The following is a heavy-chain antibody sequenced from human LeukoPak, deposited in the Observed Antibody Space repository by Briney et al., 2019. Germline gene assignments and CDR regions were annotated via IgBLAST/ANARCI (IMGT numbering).Heavy chain of an antibody. CDR3: AKSGRTGITAADLDY. D-gene: IGHD6-13*01. Sequence: PGGSLRLSCAASGFTFSNYWMNWVRQAPGKGLEWVSAISGSDGSTYYTDSVKGRFTISRDNSKNTLYLQMSSLRAEDTAVYYCAKSGRTGITAADLDYWGQGTLVTVSS. J-gene: IGHJ4*02. CDR1: GFTFSNYW. V-gene: IGHV3-23*01. CDR2: ISGSDGST.